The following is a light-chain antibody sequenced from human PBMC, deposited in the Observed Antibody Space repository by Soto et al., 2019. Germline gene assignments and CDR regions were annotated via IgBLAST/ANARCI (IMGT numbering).Light chain of an antibody. J-gene: IGLJ3*02. CDR1: SSDVGGYNY. CDR2: EVN. Sequence: QSVLTQPPSASGSPGQSVTISCTGTSSDVGGYNYVSWYQHHPGKAPKLMIYEVNKRPSGVPDRFSGSKSGNTASLTVSGLQAEDEADYYRSSYAGSNNLVFGGGTKLTVL. V-gene: IGLV2-8*01. CDR3: SSYAGSNNLV.